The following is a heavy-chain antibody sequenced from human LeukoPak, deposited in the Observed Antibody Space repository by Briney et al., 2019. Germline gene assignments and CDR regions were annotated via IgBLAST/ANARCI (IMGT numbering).Heavy chain of an antibody. V-gene: IGHV1-2*02. CDR3: ARDRGDRYTWFDP. Sequence: AASVKVSCKASGYTFTGYYMHWVRQAPGQGLEWMGWINPSSGGTNYAQKFQGRVTVTRDTSISTAYMELSRLRSDDTAVYYCARDRGDRYTWFDPWGQGTLVTVSS. D-gene: IGHD4-17*01. CDR2: INPSSGGT. CDR1: GYTFTGYY. J-gene: IGHJ5*02.